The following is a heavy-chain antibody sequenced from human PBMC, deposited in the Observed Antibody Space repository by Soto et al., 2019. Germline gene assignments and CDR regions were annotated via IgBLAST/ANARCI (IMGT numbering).Heavy chain of an antibody. CDR2: ILPILGIA. D-gene: IGHD3-10*01. V-gene: IGHV1-69*02. CDR1: GGTFSSYT. J-gene: IGHJ1*01. CDR3: ASLRFGESHGGVQH. Sequence: QVQLVQSGAEVKKPGSSVKVSCKASGGTFSSYTISWVRQAPGQGLEWMGRILPILGIANYAQQSQGRVTXXAXKXXSTAHMDLSSLRSEDTAVYYCASLRFGESHGGVQHWGQGTLVTVSS.